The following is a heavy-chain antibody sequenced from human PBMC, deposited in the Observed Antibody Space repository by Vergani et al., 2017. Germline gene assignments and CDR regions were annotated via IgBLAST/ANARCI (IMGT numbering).Heavy chain of an antibody. D-gene: IGHD6-13*01. V-gene: IGHV4-31*03. J-gene: IGHJ4*02. CDR2: IYYSGST. CDR1: GGSISSGDYY. CDR3: RAAAGTRGYFDY. Sequence: QVQLQESGPGLVKPSQTLSLTCTVSGGSISSGDYYWSWIRQHPGKGLEWIGYIYYSGSTYYNPSLKIRVTISVDTSKNQFSLKLSPVTAADTAVYYCRAAAGTRGYFDYWGQGTLVTVSS.